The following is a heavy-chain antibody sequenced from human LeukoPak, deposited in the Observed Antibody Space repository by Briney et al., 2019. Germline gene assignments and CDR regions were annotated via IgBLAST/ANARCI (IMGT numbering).Heavy chain of an antibody. D-gene: IGHD5-24*01. J-gene: IGHJ3*02. CDR2: IYPGDYDT. CDR1: GYSFTRYW. V-gene: IGHV5-51*01. CDR3: ARQVSGVGVMATIAHAFDI. Sequence: GESLQISCKGSGYSFTRYWIGWVRQMPGKGRERMGIIYPGDYDTRYSPSFQGQVTISADKSISTAYLQWSSLKASDTAMYYCARQVSGVGVMATIAHAFDIWGQGTMVTVSS.